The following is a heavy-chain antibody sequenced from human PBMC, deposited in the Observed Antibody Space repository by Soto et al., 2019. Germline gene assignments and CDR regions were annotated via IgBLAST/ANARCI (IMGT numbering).Heavy chain of an antibody. CDR2: ISTAGDT. Sequence: EVQLVESGGGLVQPGGSLRLSCAASGFGFNGYDMHWVRQAPGKNLEWVAAISTAGDTYYLGSVKGRCTISREDAKNSLSLQMNSLRVGDTAVYYCARGGDRFDGMDVWGQGTTVTVSS. V-gene: IGHV3-13*01. J-gene: IGHJ6*02. D-gene: IGHD3-16*01. CDR1: GFGFNGYD. CDR3: ARGGDRFDGMDV.